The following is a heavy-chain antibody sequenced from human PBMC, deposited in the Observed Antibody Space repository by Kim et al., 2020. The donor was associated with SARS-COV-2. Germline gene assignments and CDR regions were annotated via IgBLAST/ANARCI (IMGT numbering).Heavy chain of an antibody. D-gene: IGHD4-17*01. CDR3: ARRGYGDPGLWLE. Sequence: YSPSFQGHVTISADKSISTAYLQWSSLKASDTAMYYCARRGYGDPGLWLEWGQGTLVTVSS. V-gene: IGHV5-10-1*01. J-gene: IGHJ4*02.